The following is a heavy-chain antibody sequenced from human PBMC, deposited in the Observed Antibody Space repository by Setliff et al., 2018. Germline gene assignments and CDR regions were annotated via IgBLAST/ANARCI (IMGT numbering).Heavy chain of an antibody. J-gene: IGHJ4*02. Sequence: SETLSLTCAVYGGSFSGYYWSWIRQPPGKGLEWIGEINHSGSTNYNPSLESRVTISVDTSKNQFSLKLSSVTAADTAVYYCARGGYSRGPPVYYFDYWGQGTLVTV. V-gene: IGHV4-34*01. D-gene: IGHD5-12*01. CDR3: ARGGYSRGPPVYYFDY. CDR2: INHSGST. CDR1: GGSFSGYY.